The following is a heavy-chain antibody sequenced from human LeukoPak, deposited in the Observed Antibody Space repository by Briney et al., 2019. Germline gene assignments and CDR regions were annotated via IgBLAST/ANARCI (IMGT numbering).Heavy chain of an antibody. Sequence: SEALSLTCTVSGGSISSYYWSWIRQPPGKGLEWIGYIYYSGSTNYNPSLKSRVTISVDTSKNQFSLKLSSVTAADTAVYFCARGPYSYDSSGAFDIWGQGTMVTVSS. V-gene: IGHV4-59*08. J-gene: IGHJ3*02. CDR2: IYYSGST. D-gene: IGHD3-22*01. CDR1: GGSISSYY. CDR3: ARGPYSYDSSGAFDI.